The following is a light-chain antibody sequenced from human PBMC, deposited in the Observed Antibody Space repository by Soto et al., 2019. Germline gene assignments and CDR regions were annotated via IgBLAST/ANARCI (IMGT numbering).Light chain of an antibody. Sequence: EIVLSQSPGTLSLSAGERATLSCRAIQSVSSSYLAWYQQKAGLAARLLIYGASSRATGIPDRFSGSGSVTDFTLTISRLEPEDFAVYYCQQYGSSPRTFGQGTKVDI. CDR2: GAS. J-gene: IGKJ1*01. CDR1: QSVSSSY. CDR3: QQYGSSPRT. V-gene: IGKV3-20*01.